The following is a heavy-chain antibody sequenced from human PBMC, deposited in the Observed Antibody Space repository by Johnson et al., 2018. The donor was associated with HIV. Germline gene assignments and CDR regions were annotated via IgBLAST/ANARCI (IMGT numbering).Heavy chain of an antibody. Sequence: VQLVESGGGVVQPGRSLRLSCAASGFTFSSYCMTWVRQAPGKGLEWVAIIYQDGSEKYYLDSVKGRFTISRDNAKNTLYLQMNSLRAEDTAVFYCARGAPNGNYEPFSDACDIWGEGTMVTVSS. CDR2: IYQDGSEK. J-gene: IGHJ3*02. CDR3: ARGAPNGNYEPFSDACDI. D-gene: IGHD1-7*01. V-gene: IGHV3-7*01. CDR1: GFTFSSYC.